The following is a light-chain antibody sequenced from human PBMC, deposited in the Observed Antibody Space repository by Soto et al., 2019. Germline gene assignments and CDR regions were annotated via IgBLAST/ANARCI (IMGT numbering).Light chain of an antibody. CDR1: SSDVGGYNY. J-gene: IGLJ3*02. CDR3: SSYAGSNNWV. Sequence: QSALTQPPSASGSPGQSVTVSYTGTSSDVGGYNYVSWYQHHPGKAPQVMIYEVSKRPSGVPDRFSGSKSGNTASLTVSGLQAEDEADYYCSSYAGSNNWVFGGGTKLTVL. CDR2: EVS. V-gene: IGLV2-8*01.